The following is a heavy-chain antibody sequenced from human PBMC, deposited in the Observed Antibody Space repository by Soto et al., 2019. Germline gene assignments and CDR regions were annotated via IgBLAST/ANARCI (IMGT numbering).Heavy chain of an antibody. Sequence: QVQLVESGGGLVEPGGSLRLSCAASGFTFSDYYMSWIRQAPGKGLEWVSYISSSGSTIYYADSVKGRFTISRDNAKNSLYLQMNSLRAEDTAVYYCARDNGGDGLRTYYYYYGMDVWGQGTTVTVSS. CDR3: ARDNGGDGLRTYYYYYGMDV. CDR2: ISSSGSTI. D-gene: IGHD2-21*01. V-gene: IGHV3-11*01. CDR1: GFTFSDYY. J-gene: IGHJ6*02.